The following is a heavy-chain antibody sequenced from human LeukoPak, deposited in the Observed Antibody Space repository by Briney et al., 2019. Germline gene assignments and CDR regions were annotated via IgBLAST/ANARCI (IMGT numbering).Heavy chain of an antibody. J-gene: IGHJ6*03. D-gene: IGHD1-26*01. CDR3: ARVVDDYYYYYMDV. CDR2: MNPNSGNT. Sequence: ASVKVSCKASGYTFTSYDINWVRQATGQGLEWMGWMNPNSGNTGYAQKFQGRVTITRNTSISTAYMGLSSLRSEDTAVYYCARVVDDYYYYYMDVWGKGTTVTISS. CDR1: GYTFTSYD. V-gene: IGHV1-8*03.